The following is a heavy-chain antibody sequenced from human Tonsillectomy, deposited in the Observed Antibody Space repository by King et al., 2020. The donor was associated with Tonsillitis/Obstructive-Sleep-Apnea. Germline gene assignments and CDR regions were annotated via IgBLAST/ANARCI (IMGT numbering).Heavy chain of an antibody. D-gene: IGHD2-8*01. Sequence: VQLVESGGGLVQPGGSLRLSCVASGFTFSRYRMTWVRQAPGKGLEWVANIKQDGSEGYYVDSVKGRFTISRDNAKNSLYLQVNSLRAEDTAVYYCARDNAEAFDIWGQGTMVTVSS. J-gene: IGHJ3*02. CDR3: ARDNAEAFDI. CDR2: IKQDGSEG. V-gene: IGHV3-7*01. CDR1: GFTFSRYR.